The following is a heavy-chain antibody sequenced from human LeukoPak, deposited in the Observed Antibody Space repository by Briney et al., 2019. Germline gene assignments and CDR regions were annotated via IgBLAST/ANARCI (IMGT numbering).Heavy chain of an antibody. Sequence: ASVTVSCKASGYTFTGYYMHWVRQAPGQGLEWMGWINPNSGGTNYAQKFQGRVTMTRDTSISTAYMELSRLRSDDTAVYYCARDPITMVRGVIFRWFDPWGQGTLVTVSS. CDR1: GYTFTGYY. D-gene: IGHD3-10*01. J-gene: IGHJ5*02. CDR2: INPNSGGT. CDR3: ARDPITMVRGVIFRWFDP. V-gene: IGHV1-2*02.